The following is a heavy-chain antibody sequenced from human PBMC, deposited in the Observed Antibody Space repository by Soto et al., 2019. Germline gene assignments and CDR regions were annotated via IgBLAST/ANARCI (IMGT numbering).Heavy chain of an antibody. V-gene: IGHV4-59*01. CDR2: IYYSGST. Sequence: QVQLQESGPGLVKPSETLSLTCTVSGGSISSYYWSWIRQPPGKGLEWIGYIYYSGSTNYNPSLKSRVTISVDTSKNQFSLKLSSVTAADTAVYYCARAYDDSSGYYSTYDAFDIWGQGTMVTVSS. CDR1: GGSISSYY. J-gene: IGHJ3*02. D-gene: IGHD3-22*01. CDR3: ARAYDDSSGYYSTYDAFDI.